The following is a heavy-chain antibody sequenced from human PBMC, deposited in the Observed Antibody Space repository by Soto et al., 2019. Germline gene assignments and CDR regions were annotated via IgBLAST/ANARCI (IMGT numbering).Heavy chain of an antibody. J-gene: IGHJ5*02. CDR3: ARQRVRNCSGGSCYSAWFDP. Sequence: GESLKISCKGSGYSFTSYWIGWVRQMPGKGLEWMGIIYPGDSDTRYSPSFQGQVTISADKSIRTAYLQWSSLKASDTAMYYCARQRVRNCSGGSCYSAWFDPWGQGTLVTVSS. CDR1: GYSFTSYW. D-gene: IGHD2-15*01. CDR2: IYPGDSDT. V-gene: IGHV5-51*01.